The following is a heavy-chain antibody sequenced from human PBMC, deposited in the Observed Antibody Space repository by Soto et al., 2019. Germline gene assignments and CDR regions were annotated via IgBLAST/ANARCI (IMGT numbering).Heavy chain of an antibody. V-gene: IGHV5-10-1*03. J-gene: IGHJ5*02. Sequence: EVQLVQSGAEVKKPGESLRISCKGSGYSFATYWITWVRQMPGKRLEWMGRIDPSDSYTNYSPSFQGHVTISADKSINTAYLQWSSLKASDTAIYYCARSLSIDGDWFDPWGQGTLVTVSS. CDR2: IDPSDSYT. CDR1: GYSFATYW. D-gene: IGHD1-26*01. CDR3: ARSLSIDGDWFDP.